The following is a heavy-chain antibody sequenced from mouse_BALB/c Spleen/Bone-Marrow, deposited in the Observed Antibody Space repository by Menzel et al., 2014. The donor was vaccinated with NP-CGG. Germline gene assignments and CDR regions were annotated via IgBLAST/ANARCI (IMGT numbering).Heavy chain of an antibody. CDR1: GFNIKDTY. CDR3: ARSGDYDDNY. CDR2: IDPANGNT. Sequence: EVQLQESGAELVKPGASVKLSCTASGFNIKDTYMHWVKQRPEQGLEWIGRIDPANGNTKYDPKFQGKATFTADTSSNTAYMQLSSLTSEDSAVYYCARSGDYDDNYWGQGTLVTVSA. J-gene: IGHJ3*01. V-gene: IGHV14-3*02. D-gene: IGHD2-4*01.